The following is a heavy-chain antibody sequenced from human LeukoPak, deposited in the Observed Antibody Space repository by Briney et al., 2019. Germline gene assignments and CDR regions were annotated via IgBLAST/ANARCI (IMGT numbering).Heavy chain of an antibody. Sequence: PGGSLRLSCAASGFTVSSNYMSWVRQAPGKGLEWVSVIYSGGSTYYADSVKGRFTISRDNSKNTLYLQMNSLRAEDTAVYYCARGLPSSGPYYLDYWGQGTLVTVSS. CDR2: IYSGGST. CDR1: GFTVSSNY. J-gene: IGHJ4*02. CDR3: ARGLPSSGPYYLDY. V-gene: IGHV3-53*01. D-gene: IGHD3-22*01.